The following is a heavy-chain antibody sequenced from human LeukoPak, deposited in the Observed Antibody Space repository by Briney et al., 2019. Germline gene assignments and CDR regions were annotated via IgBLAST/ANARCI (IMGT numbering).Heavy chain of an antibody. CDR3: TTDLGTYYHGSQRLIPIDY. D-gene: IGHD3-10*01. CDR2: IKSKTDGETT. V-gene: IGHV3-15*01. Sequence: PGGSLRLSCVDSGFTFTNAWMSWVRQAPGKGLEWIGRIKSKTDGETTNYAEPVRGRFTISRDDSKSAVYLQMNSLKIEDTAVYYCTTDLGTYYHGSQRLIPIDYWGQGTLVTFSS. J-gene: IGHJ4*02. CDR1: GFTFTNAW.